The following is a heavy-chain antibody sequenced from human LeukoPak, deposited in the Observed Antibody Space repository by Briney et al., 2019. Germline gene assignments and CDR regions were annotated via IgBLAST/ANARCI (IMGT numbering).Heavy chain of an antibody. CDR3: ARESGVTLLRGSLNV. V-gene: IGHV3-48*03. Sequence: PGGSLRLSCTASGFTFSSYEMNWVRQAPGKGLEWISYISSSGSTIYYAHSVKGRFTTSRDNAKNSLYLQMNSLRAEDTAVYYCARESGVTLLRGSLNVWGKGTTVTISS. CDR2: ISSSGSTI. J-gene: IGHJ6*04. CDR1: GFTFSSYE. D-gene: IGHD3-10*01.